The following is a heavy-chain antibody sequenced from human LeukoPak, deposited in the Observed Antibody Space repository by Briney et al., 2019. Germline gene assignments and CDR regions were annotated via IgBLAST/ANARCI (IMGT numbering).Heavy chain of an antibody. Sequence: TLSLTCTVSGDSISSGDYYWTWIRQPAGKGLEWIGRIHISGSTNYNPSLKSRVTISVDTSKNQFSLNLSSVTAADTAVYYCARDRSPEEVRFLDNYYMDVWGKGTTVTVSS. CDR3: ARDRSPEEVRFLDNYYMDV. J-gene: IGHJ6*03. V-gene: IGHV4-61*02. CDR1: GDSISSGDYY. D-gene: IGHD3-3*01. CDR2: IHISGST.